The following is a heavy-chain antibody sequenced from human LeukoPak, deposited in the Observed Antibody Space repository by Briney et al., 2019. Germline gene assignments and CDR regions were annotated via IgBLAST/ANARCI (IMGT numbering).Heavy chain of an antibody. CDR3: ARDLTETTNY. CDR1: GFTFSSYA. D-gene: IGHD1-7*01. V-gene: IGHV3-30-3*01. CDR2: ISYDGSNK. Sequence: PGGSLRLSCAASGFTFSSYAMHWVRQAPGKGLEWVAVISYDGSNKYYADSVKGRFTISRDNSKNTLYLQMNSLRAEDTAVYYCARDLTETTNYWGQGTLVTVSS. J-gene: IGHJ4*02.